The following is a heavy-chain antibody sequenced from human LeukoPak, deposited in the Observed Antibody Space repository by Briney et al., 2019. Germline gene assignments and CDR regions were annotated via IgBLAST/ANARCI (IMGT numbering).Heavy chain of an antibody. CDR2: ISGRGDLE. V-gene: IGHV3-23*01. CDR3: AREGDFWSGYPIDHYYYMDV. D-gene: IGHD3-3*01. CDR1: GFTFSSYA. Sequence: GGSLGLSCSASGFTFSSYAMTWVRKAPWKGLEWVSTISGRGDLEFYTESVKGRFTISRDHSKNTVHLQMDSLRAEDTAIYYCAREGDFWSGYPIDHYYYMDVWGKGTTVTVTS. J-gene: IGHJ6*03.